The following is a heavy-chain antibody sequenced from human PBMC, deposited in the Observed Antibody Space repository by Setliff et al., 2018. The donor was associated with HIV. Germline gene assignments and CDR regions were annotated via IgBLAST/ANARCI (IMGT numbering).Heavy chain of an antibody. CDR3: AREFVALGNHFDK. CDR1: GFTFSTSE. V-gene: IGHV3-48*03. J-gene: IGHJ4*02. Sequence: AGGSLRLSCAAAGFTFSTSEMNWVRQAPGKGLEWISYISSTGAIIYYADSVRGRFTISRDNAKNSVYLQMNSLRADDTALYYCAREFVALGNHFDKWGQGTLVTVSS. CDR2: ISSTGAII.